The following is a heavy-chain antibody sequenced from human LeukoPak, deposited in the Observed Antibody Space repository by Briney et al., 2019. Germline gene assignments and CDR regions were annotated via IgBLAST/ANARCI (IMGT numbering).Heavy chain of an antibody. V-gene: IGHV3-74*01. CDR2: IDSDGSDT. CDR3: ARVGVLEGAAAAFDY. D-gene: IGHD6-13*01. Sequence: GGSLRLSCAASGFTFSSYWMHWVRQAPGKGLVWLSRIDSDGSDTTYADPVKGRFTISRDNAKNTLSLQMNSLRAEDTAVYYCARVGVLEGAAAAFDYWGQGILVTVSS. CDR1: GFTFSSYW. J-gene: IGHJ4*02.